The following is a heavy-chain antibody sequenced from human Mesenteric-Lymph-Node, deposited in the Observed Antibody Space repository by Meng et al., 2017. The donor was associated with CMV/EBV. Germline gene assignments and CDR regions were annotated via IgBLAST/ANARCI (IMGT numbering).Heavy chain of an antibody. V-gene: IGHV3-9*01. CDR1: GFTFDAYA. Sequence: SLKISCAASGFTFDAYAMHWVRQAPGKGLEWVSGISWNSGSTGYADSVKGRFTISRDNSKNTLYLQMNSLRAEDTAVYYCAREGYCSSTSCYYNDFWGQGTLVTVSS. CDR2: ISWNSGST. CDR3: AREGYCSSTSCYYNDF. D-gene: IGHD2-2*01. J-gene: IGHJ4*02.